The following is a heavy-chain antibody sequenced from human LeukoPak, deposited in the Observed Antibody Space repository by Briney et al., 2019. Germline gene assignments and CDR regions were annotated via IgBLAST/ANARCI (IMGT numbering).Heavy chain of an antibody. CDR1: GGSISSYY. CDR3: ARHSTGTTVTSKRPFDY. D-gene: IGHD4-17*01. Sequence: PSETLSLTCAVYGGSISSYYWSWIRQPPGKGLEWIGYIYYSGSTNYNPSLKSRVTISVDTSKNQFSLKLSSVTAADTAVYYCARHSTGTTVTSKRPFDYWGQGTLVTVSS. J-gene: IGHJ4*02. V-gene: IGHV4-59*08. CDR2: IYYSGST.